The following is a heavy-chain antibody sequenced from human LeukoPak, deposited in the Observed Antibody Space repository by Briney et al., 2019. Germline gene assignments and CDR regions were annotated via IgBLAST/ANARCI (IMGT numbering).Heavy chain of an antibody. D-gene: IGHD3-3*01. CDR2: ISWDGGST. J-gene: IGHJ6*03. CDR3: AKDSFWSGYYISYMDV. V-gene: IGHV3-43*01. Sequence: GGSLRLSCAASGFTFDDYTMHWVRQAPGKGLEWVSLISWDGGSTYYADSVKGRFTNSRDNSKNSLYLQMNSLRTEDTALYYCAKDSFWSGYYISYMDVWGKGTTVTVSS. CDR1: GFTFDDYT.